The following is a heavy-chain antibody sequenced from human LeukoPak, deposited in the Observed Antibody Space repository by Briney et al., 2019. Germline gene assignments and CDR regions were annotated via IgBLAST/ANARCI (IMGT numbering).Heavy chain of an antibody. CDR1: GFTFSSYG. D-gene: IGHD2-2*01. J-gene: IGHJ3*02. CDR2: ISYDGSNK. V-gene: IGHV3-30*18. Sequence: GGSLRLSCAASGFTFSSYGLHWVRQAPGKGLEWVAVISYDGSNKHYADSVKGRFTVSRDNSKNTLYLQMNSLRAEDTAVYYCAKDIVVVPAAIGAFDIWGQGTMVTVSS. CDR3: AKDIVVVPAAIGAFDI.